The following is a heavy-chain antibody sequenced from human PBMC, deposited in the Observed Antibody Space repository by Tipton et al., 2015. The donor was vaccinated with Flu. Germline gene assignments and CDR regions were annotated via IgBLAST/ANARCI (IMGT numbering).Heavy chain of an antibody. CDR2: IYHSGST. Sequence: TLSLTCAVYGGSFSGYYWTWFRQSPGKGLEWIGEIYHSGSTNYNPSLKSRATISVDTSKNQFSLKLSSLTAADTAVYYCARGDGGDILTGYDYWGQGTLVTVSS. J-gene: IGHJ4*02. CDR3: ARGDGGDILTGYDY. CDR1: GGSFSGYY. D-gene: IGHD3-9*01. V-gene: IGHV4-34*01.